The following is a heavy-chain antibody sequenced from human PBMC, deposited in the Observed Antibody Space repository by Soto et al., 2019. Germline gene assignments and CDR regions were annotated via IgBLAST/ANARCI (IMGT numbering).Heavy chain of an antibody. CDR2: IHHTGTT. V-gene: IGHV4-4*02. D-gene: IGHD3-22*01. Sequence: SETLSLTCAVSAGSITSRNWWAWVRQSPGKGLEWIGEIHHTGTTNYKPSLESRVTISVDKSKNQFSLKLTSVTAADTADYYCVRTSYDDSSGYYDMDVSGQGTTVTVSS. CDR1: AGSITSRNW. CDR3: VRTSYDDSSGYYDMDV. J-gene: IGHJ6*02.